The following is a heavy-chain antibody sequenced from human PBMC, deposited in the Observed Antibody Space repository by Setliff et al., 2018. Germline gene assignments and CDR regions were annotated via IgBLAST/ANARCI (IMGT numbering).Heavy chain of an antibody. CDR3: ARVDFTMIQGVIGH. CDR1: GGSVSSTSHY. V-gene: IGHV4-39*07. Sequence: NPSETLSLTCTVSGGSVSSTSHYWGWIRQAPGKGMEWIGSVYYSGYTYSKPSLQSRVTMSVDTSKNQFSLKLTSVTAADTAVYYCARVDFTMIQGVIGHWGQGTLVTVSS. CDR2: VYYSGYT. D-gene: IGHD3-10*01. J-gene: IGHJ1*01.